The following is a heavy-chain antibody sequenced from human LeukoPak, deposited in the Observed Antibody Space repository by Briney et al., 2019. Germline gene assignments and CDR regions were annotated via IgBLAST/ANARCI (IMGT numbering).Heavy chain of an antibody. J-gene: IGHJ2*01. D-gene: IGHD2-15*01. Sequence: ASVRVSYTVSGHTXTEVSMHWGRQAPGKGLQWIGGFDPSNGGKIYAQQFQGRVTMTEDTSTDTAYMELNSLRSEDTAVYYCVAEGCSGGICYPYFDLWGRGSLVIVSS. CDR1: GHTXTEVS. CDR2: FDPSNGGK. V-gene: IGHV1-24*01. CDR3: VAEGCSGGICYPYFDL.